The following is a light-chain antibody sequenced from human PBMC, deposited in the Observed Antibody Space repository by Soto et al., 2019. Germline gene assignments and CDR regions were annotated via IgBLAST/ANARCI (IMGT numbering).Light chain of an antibody. CDR3: AAWDDSLNGHV. J-gene: IGLJ1*01. V-gene: IGLV1-44*01. Sequence: QSVLTQPPSASGTPGQRVTISCSGSSSNIGSKSVNWYQQLPGTAPKLLIYGNNQRPSGVPDRFSGSKSGTSASLAISGLQSEDEAEYYCAAWDDSLNGHVFGTGTKVTVL. CDR2: GNN. CDR1: SSNIGSKS.